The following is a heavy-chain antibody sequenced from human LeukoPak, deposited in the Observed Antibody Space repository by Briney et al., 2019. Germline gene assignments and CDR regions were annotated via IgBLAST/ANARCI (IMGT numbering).Heavy chain of an antibody. CDR2: IYYSGST. J-gene: IGHJ4*02. CDR1: GGSISSYY. D-gene: IGHD6-13*01. V-gene: IGHV4-59*01. Sequence: SETLSLTCTVSGGSISSYYWSWIRQPPGKGLEWIGYIYYSGSTNCNPSLKSRVTISVDTSKNQFSLKLSSVTAADTAVYYCASLYSSSWYGGDFDYWGQGTLVTVSS. CDR3: ASLYSSSWYGGDFDY.